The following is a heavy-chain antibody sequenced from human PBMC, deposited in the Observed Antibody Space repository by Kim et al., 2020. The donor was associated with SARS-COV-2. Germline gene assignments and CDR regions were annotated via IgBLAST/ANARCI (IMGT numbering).Heavy chain of an antibody. D-gene: IGHD1-7*01. CDR2: IWYDGSNE. CDR3: ARDSHLTATTLDY. J-gene: IGHJ4*02. CDR1: GFTFSNSG. V-gene: IGHV3-33*01. Sequence: GGSLRLSCAASGFTFSNSGMHWVRQSPGKGLQWVAVIWYDGSNENYADSVRGRFTISRDNSKKMVYLQMNNLKAEDTAVYYCARDSHLTATTLDYWGQGTLVTVSS.